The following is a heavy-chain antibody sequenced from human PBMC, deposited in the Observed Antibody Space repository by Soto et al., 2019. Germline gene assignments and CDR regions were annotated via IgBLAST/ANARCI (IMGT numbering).Heavy chain of an antibody. V-gene: IGHV4-34*01. Sequence: SETLSLTCAVYGGPFSGYYWSWIRRPPGKGLKKIGEINHSGSTNYKPSIKSRVTISIDTSKNQFSLKLSSVSAADTAVYYCAKGPLMVRGVIIPSYYFDYWGQGTLVTVSS. D-gene: IGHD3-10*01. CDR2: INHSGST. CDR3: AKGPLMVRGVIIPSYYFDY. CDR1: GGPFSGYY. J-gene: IGHJ4*02.